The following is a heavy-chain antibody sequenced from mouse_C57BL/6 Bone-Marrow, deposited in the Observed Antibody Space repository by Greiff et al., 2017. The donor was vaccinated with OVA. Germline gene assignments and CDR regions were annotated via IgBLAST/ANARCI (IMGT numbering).Heavy chain of an antibody. J-gene: IGHJ2*01. CDR2: INPGSGGT. D-gene: IGHD4-1*01. CDR3: ARSVASWDRKDY. Sequence: QVQLQQSGAELVRPGTSVKVSCKASGYAFTNYLIEWVKQRPGQGLEWIGVINPGSGGTNYNEKFKGKATLTADKSSSTAYMQLSSLTSEDSAVYCCARSVASWDRKDYWGQGTTLTVSA. CDR1: GYAFTNYL. V-gene: IGHV1-54*01.